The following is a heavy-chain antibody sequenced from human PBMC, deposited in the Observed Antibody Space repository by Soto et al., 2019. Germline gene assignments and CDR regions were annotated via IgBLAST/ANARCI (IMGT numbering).Heavy chain of an antibody. CDR2: LYYSGST. D-gene: IGHD6-6*01. CDR3: ARHISPEYSISSEGWFDP. J-gene: IGHJ5*02. Sequence: QLQLQESGPGLVKPSETLSLTCTVSGGSISSSSYYWGWIRQPPGTGLEWIGSLYYSGSTYYNPSLKSRVTISVDTSKNQFSLKLSSVTAADTAVYYCARHISPEYSISSEGWFDPWGQGTLVTVSS. CDR1: GGSISSSSYY. V-gene: IGHV4-39*01.